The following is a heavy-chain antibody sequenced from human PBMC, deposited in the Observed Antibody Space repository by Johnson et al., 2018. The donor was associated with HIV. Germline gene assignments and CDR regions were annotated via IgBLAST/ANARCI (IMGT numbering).Heavy chain of an antibody. CDR2: IWYDGSNK. D-gene: IGHD2-2*01. Sequence: QVQLVESWGGVVQPGRSLRLSCAASGLTFSSYGMHWVRQAPGNGLEWVAVIWYDGSNKYYADSVKARFTISRDNSKNTLYLQMNSLRAEDTAVYYCARVAPAHDAFDIWGQGTMVTVSS. J-gene: IGHJ3*02. CDR3: ARVAPAHDAFDI. CDR1: GLTFSSYG. V-gene: IGHV3-30*19.